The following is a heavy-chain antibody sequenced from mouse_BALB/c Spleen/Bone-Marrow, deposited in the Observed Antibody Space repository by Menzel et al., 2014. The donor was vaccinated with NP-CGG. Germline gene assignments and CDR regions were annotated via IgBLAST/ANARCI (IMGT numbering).Heavy chain of an antibody. CDR1: GYTFTSYV. J-gene: IGHJ3*01. CDR3: ARSGRYDGFAY. V-gene: IGHV1-14*01. Sequence: VQLKESGPELVKPGASVKMSCKASGYTFTSYVMHWVKQKPGQGLEWIGYINPYNDGTKYNEKFKGKATLTSDKSSSTAYMELSSLISEDSAVYYCARSGRYDGFAYWGQGTLVTVSA. CDR2: INPYNDGT. D-gene: IGHD2-14*01.